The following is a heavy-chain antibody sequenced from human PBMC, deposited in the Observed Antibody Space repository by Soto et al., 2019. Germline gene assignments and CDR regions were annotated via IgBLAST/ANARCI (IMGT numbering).Heavy chain of an antibody. V-gene: IGHV4-30-2*01. D-gene: IGHD3-10*01. CDR1: GGSITIGGYC. J-gene: IGHJ6*02. Sequence: PSETLSLTCTVSGGSITIGGYCWSWIRQPPGQGLEWIGYICHSGNTYYNPSLKSRVTTSLDRSKNQFSLNLSSVTAADTAVYYCARHLSGLLWFGELSDYYYYYGMDVWGQGTTVTVSS. CDR3: ARHLSGLLWFGELSDYYYYYGMDV. CDR2: ICHSGNT.